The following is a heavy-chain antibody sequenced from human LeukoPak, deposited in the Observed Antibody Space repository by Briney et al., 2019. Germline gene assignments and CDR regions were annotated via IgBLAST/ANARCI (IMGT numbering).Heavy chain of an antibody. D-gene: IGHD3-10*01. J-gene: IGHJ6*02. Sequence: GSLRLSCAASGFTLSSYAISWVRQAPGKGLDWVATISDSGDNTYYAASVEGRFTISSDNSKNTLYLQMNSLRDEDTAIYHCAIVPCSDYGSGSPPFMDVGGQGATVAIPS. CDR2: ISDSGDNT. CDR1: GFTLSSYA. V-gene: IGHV3-23*01. CDR3: AIVPCSDYGSGSPPFMDV.